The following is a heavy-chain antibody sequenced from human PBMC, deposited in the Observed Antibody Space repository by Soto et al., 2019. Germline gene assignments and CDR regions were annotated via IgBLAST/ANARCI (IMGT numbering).Heavy chain of an antibody. CDR1: GFTVSSHA. Sequence: EVQVLESGGGLVQPGGSLRLSCEGSGFTVSSHAMTWIRQAPGKGPEWVSTITADGGTYYADSVKGRFAMSSDTSENTLYLRMNSLGAEDTAAYYCAPHVSCSGGSCQYDAFAIRGQGTMVTVSS. CDR2: ITADGGT. CDR3: APHVSCSGGSCQYDAFAI. V-gene: IGHV3-23*01. D-gene: IGHD2-15*01. J-gene: IGHJ3*02.